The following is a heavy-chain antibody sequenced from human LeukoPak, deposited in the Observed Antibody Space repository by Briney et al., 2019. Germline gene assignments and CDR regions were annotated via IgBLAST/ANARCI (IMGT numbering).Heavy chain of an antibody. J-gene: IGHJ4*02. D-gene: IGHD1-1*01. CDR1: GFTFSSYS. CDR2: ISSSSSYI. CDR3: ARDFPWNAWYFDY. Sequence: GGSLRLSCAASGFTFSSYSMNWVRQAPGKGLEWVSSISSSSSYIYYADSVKGRFTISRDNAKNSLYLQMNSLRAEDTAVYYCARDFPWNAWYFDYWGQGTLVTVSS. V-gene: IGHV3-21*01.